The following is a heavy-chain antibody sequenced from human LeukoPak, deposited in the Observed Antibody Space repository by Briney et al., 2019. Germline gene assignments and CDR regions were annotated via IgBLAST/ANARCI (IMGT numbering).Heavy chain of an antibody. D-gene: IGHD5-12*01. CDR3: AGEDIVATILGY. Sequence: SETLSLTCTVSGGSISSGGYYWSWIRQPPGKGLEWIAYIYHSGSTYYNPSLKSRVTTSVDRSKNQFSLKLSSVTAADTAVYYCAGEDIVATILGYWGQGTLVTVSS. V-gene: IGHV4-30-2*01. CDR1: GGSISSGGYY. J-gene: IGHJ4*02. CDR2: IYHSGST.